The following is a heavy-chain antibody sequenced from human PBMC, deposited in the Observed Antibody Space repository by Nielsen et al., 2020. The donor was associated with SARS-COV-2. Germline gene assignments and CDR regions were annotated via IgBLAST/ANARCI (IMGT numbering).Heavy chain of an antibody. Sequence: ASVKVSCKASGYAFTSYAMNWVRQAPGQGLEWMGWINTNTGNPTYAQGFTGRFVFSLDTSVSTAYLQISSLKAEDTAVYYCARDRRIAAAGKGWFDPWGQGTLVTVSS. CDR1: GYAFTSYA. CDR3: ARDRRIAAAGKGWFDP. CDR2: INTNTGNP. V-gene: IGHV7-4-1*02. J-gene: IGHJ5*02. D-gene: IGHD6-13*01.